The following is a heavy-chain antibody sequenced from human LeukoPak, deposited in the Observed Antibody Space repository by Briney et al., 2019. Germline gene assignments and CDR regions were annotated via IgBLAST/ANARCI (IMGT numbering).Heavy chain of an antibody. CDR3: ASGYRSGGSCPWY. D-gene: IGHD2-15*01. CDR1: GFTFSSYA. J-gene: IGHJ4*02. CDR2: ISYDGSNK. V-gene: IGHV3-30-3*01. Sequence: PGGSLRLSCAASGFTFSSYAMHWVRQAPGKGLEWVAVISYDGSNKYYADSVKGRFTISRDNSKNTLYLQMNSLRAEDTAVYYCASGYRSGGSCPWYWGQGTLVTVSS.